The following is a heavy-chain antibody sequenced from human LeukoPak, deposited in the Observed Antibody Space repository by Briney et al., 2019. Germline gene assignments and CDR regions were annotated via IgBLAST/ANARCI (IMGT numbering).Heavy chain of an antibody. V-gene: IGHV4-31*03. CDR1: GGSISSGGYY. Sequence: KASETLSLTCTVSGGSISSGGYYWSWIRQHPGKGLEWIGYIYYSGSTYYNPSLKSRVTISVDTSKNQFSVKLSSVTAADTAVYYCARDHPTGYRMDVWGQGTTVTVSS. J-gene: IGHJ6*02. CDR2: IYYSGST. CDR3: ARDHPTGYRMDV.